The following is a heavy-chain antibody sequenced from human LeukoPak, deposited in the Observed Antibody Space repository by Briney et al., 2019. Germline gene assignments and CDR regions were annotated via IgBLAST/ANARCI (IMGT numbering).Heavy chain of an antibody. J-gene: IGHJ4*02. CDR1: GFTFSSYA. V-gene: IGHV3-23*01. Sequence: GGSLRLSCAASGFTFSSYAMSWVRQAPGKGLEWDSSISGTGGGTYYADSVKGRFTISREPSKNTLYLRMNSLRAEDTALYYCAKGSYYDSSGSLDYWGQGTLVTVSS. CDR2: ISGTGGGT. CDR3: AKGSYYDSSGSLDY. D-gene: IGHD3-22*01.